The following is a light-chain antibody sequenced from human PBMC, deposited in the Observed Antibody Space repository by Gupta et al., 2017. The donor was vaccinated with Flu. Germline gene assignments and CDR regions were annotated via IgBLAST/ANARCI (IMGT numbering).Light chain of an antibody. CDR3: QQYDTAPLT. CDR2: GIS. Sequence: EIVFTQSPDTLSLSPGERATLSCRASQSVYTNYFAWYQQKPGQAPRLLIYGISIRATGIPDRFSGSGSGTDFTLTISRLEPEDFAVYFCQQYDTAPLTFGGGTRVDFK. J-gene: IGKJ4*01. V-gene: IGKV3-20*01. CDR1: QSVYTNY.